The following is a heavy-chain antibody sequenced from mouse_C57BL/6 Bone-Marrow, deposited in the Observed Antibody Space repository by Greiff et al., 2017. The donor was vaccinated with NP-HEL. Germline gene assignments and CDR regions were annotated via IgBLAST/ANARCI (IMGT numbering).Heavy chain of an antibody. CDR1: GYTFTDYE. D-gene: IGHD2-3*01. CDR3: TRGDDGHAMDY. CDR2: IDPETGGT. Sequence: VQLQQSGAELVRPGASVTLSCKASGYTFTDYEMHWVKQTPVHGLEWIGAIDPETGGTAYNQKFKGKAILTADKSSSTAYMELRSLTSEDSAVYYCTRGDDGHAMDYWGHGTSVTVSS. V-gene: IGHV1-15*01. J-gene: IGHJ4*01.